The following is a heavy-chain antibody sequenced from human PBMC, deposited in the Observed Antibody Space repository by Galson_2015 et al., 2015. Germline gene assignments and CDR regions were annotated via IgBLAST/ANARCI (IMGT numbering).Heavy chain of an antibody. J-gene: IGHJ6*03. V-gene: IGHV3-53*01. CDR2: IYSGGST. CDR1: GFTVSSNY. Sequence: SLRLSCAASGFTVSSNYMSWVRQAPGKGLEWVSVIYSGGSTYYADSVKGRFTISRDNSKSTLYLQMNSLRAEDTAVYYCARERGPSIAARPHYYYYMDVWGKGTTVTVSS. CDR3: ARERGPSIAARPHYYYYMDV. D-gene: IGHD6-6*01.